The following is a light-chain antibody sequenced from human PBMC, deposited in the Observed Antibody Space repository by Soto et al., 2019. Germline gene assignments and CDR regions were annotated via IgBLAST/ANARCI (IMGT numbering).Light chain of an antibody. CDR1: TCNIGTNY. CDR3: AAWDDSLSAYV. Sequence: QSVLTQPPSASGTPGQTVTISCSGGTCNIGTNYVYWYQQLPGKAPKLLIYRNNQRPSGVPDRFSGSRSGTSATLAISGLRSEDEADYYCAAWDDSLSAYVFGTGTKVTVL. V-gene: IGLV1-47*01. J-gene: IGLJ1*01. CDR2: RNN.